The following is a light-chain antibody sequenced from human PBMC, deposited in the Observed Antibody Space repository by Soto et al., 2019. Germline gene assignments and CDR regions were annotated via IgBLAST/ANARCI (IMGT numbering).Light chain of an antibody. CDR1: SSNVGSNT. CDR3: AAWDGSLNGHVV. Sequence: QSVLTQPPSASGTPGQRVTISCAGSSSNVGSNTVNWYQQLPRTAPKLLIYSNNQRPLGVPDRFSGSKSGTSAFLAISGLQSEDEADYFCAAWDGSLNGHVVFGGGTKVTVL. V-gene: IGLV1-44*01. J-gene: IGLJ2*01. CDR2: SNN.